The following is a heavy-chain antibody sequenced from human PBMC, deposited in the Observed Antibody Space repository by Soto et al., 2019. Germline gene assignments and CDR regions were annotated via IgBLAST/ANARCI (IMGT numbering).Heavy chain of an antibody. Sequence: GASVKVSCKASGGTFSSYAISWVRQAPGQGLEWMGGIIPIFGTANYAQKFQGRVTITADKSTSTAYMELSSLRSEDTAVYYCARPSGDTAMVKLYYYGMDVRRQGTTVTVSS. J-gene: IGHJ6*02. D-gene: IGHD5-18*01. CDR1: GGTFSSYA. CDR2: IIPIFGTA. CDR3: ARPSGDTAMVKLYYYGMDV. V-gene: IGHV1-69*06.